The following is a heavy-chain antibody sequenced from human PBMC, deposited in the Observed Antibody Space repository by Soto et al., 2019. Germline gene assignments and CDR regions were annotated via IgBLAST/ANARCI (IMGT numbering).Heavy chain of an antibody. J-gene: IGHJ6*02. CDR1: GGSFSGYY. CDR2: INHSGST. CDR3: ASSSLYGMDV. V-gene: IGHV4-34*01. Sequence: SETLSLTCAVYGGSFSGYYWSWIRQPPGKGLEWIGEINHSGSTNYNPSLKSRVTVSIDTSKNQFYLKVGSVTAADTAVYYCASSSLYGMDVWGQGTTVTVSS.